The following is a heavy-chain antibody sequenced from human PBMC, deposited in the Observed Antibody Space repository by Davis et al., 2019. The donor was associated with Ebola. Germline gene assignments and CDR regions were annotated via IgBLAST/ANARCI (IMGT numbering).Heavy chain of an antibody. CDR2: IGTAGDT. Sequence: GESLKISCAASGFTFSSYDMHWVRQATGKGLEWVSAIGTAGDTYYPGSVKGRFTISRENAKNSLYLQMNSLRAGDTAVYYCARDWAGLDVWGKGTTVTVSS. D-gene: IGHD3-16*01. CDR3: ARDWAGLDV. J-gene: IGHJ6*04. CDR1: GFTFSSYD. V-gene: IGHV3-13*01.